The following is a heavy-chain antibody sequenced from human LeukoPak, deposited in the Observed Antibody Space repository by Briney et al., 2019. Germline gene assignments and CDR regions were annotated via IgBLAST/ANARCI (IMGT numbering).Heavy chain of an antibody. V-gene: IGHV4-39*07. D-gene: IGHD5-24*01. J-gene: IGHJ3*02. CDR3: ARVRDGYNYGAFDI. CDR1: GGSISRSNYY. CDR2: IYYSGNT. Sequence: SETLSLTCTVSGGSISRSNYYWGWLRQPPGKGLEWIGSIYYSGNTYYNPSLKSRVTISVDTSKNQFSLKLSSVTAADTAVYYCARVRDGYNYGAFDIWGQGTMVTVSS.